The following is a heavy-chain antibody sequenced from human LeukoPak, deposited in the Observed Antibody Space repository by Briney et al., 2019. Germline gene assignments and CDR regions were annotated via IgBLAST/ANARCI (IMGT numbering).Heavy chain of an antibody. CDR1: GFTFRSYG. CDR2: ISYDGSNK. V-gene: IGHV3-30*18. J-gene: IGHJ6*02. CDR3: AKGGNDYYYYGMDV. Sequence: GGSLRLSCAASGFTFRSYGMHWVRQAPGKGLEWVAVISYDGSNKYYGDSVKGRFTISRDNSKNTLCLQLNSLRAEDTAVYYCAKGGNDYYYYGMDVWGQGTTVTVSS. D-gene: IGHD3-10*01.